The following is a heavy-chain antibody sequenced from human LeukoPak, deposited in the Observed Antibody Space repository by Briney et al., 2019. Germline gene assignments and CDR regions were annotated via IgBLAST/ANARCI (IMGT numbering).Heavy chain of an antibody. Sequence: GGSLRLSCAASGFTFSSYSMNWVRQAPGKGLEWVSSISSSSSYKYYADSVKGRFTISRENAKNSLYLQMNIRRAEDTAVYYCARDSGELLYDYYYYGMDVWGQGTTVTVSS. CDR1: GFTFSSYS. CDR3: ARDSGELLYDYYYYGMDV. CDR2: ISSSSSYK. J-gene: IGHJ6*02. D-gene: IGHD1-26*01. V-gene: IGHV3-21*01.